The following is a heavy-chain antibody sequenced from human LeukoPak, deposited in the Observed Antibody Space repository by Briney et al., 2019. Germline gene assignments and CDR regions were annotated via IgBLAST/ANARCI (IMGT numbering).Heavy chain of an antibody. Sequence: SSQTLSLTCTVSGGSISSGGYYWSWIRQHPGKGLEWIGYIYYSGSTYYNPSLKSRVTISVDTSKNQFSLKLSSVTAADTAVYYCARRYCSGGSCYLDYWGQGTLVTVSS. CDR3: ARRYCSGGSCYLDY. CDR2: IYYSGST. J-gene: IGHJ4*02. V-gene: IGHV4-31*03. D-gene: IGHD2-15*01. CDR1: GGSISSGGYY.